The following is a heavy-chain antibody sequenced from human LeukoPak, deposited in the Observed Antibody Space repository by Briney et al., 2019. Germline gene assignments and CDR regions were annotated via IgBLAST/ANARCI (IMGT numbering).Heavy chain of an antibody. CDR3: AKDRTFDWSPNDY. D-gene: IGHD3-9*01. J-gene: IGHJ4*02. V-gene: IGHV3-23*01. Sequence: PGGSLRLSCAASGFTFSSYAMSWARQAPGKGREWVSGISGSGAGTYYADPVKGRFTISRDNSKNTLYLQMDSLRADDTAVYYCAKDRTFDWSPNDYWGQGTLVTVSS. CDR1: GFTFSSYA. CDR2: ISGSGAGT.